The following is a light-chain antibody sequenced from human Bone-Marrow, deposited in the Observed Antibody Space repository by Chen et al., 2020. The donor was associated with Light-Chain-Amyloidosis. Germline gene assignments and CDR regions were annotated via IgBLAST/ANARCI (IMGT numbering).Light chain of an antibody. V-gene: IGLV3-21*02. CDR3: QVWDRSSDRPV. CDR2: DDS. CDR1: NIGSTS. Sequence: SYVLTQPSSVSVAPGQTATIACGGNNIGSTSVHWYHQTPGQAPLLVVDDDSDRPSGIPERLSGSNSVNTGTLTISRVEGGDEADYYCQVWDRSSDRPVFGGGTKLTVL. J-gene: IGLJ3*02.